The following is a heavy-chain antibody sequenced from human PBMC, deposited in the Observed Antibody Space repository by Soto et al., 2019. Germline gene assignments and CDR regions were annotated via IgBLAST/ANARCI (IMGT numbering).Heavy chain of an antibody. D-gene: IGHD6-13*01. V-gene: IGHV1-18*01. CDR3: ARDHISSWQNYYYYYGMDV. J-gene: IGHJ6*02. CDR2: ISAYNGNT. Sequence: GASVKVSCKASGYTFTSYGISWVRQAPGQGLDWMGWISAYNGNTNYAQKLQGRVTMTTDTSTSTAYMELRSLRSDDTAVYYCARDHISSWQNYYYYYGMDVWGQGTTVTVSS. CDR1: GYTFTSYG.